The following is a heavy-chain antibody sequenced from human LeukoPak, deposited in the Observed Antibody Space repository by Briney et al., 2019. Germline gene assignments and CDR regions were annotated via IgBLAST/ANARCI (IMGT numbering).Heavy chain of an antibody. Sequence: ASVKVSCKASGYTFSSSYMHWVRQAPGQGLEWMGIINLIGGTTSYAQKFQGRVTMTRDMPTSTVYMELSSLMSEDTAVYYCARAVNFLFRFDPWGQGTLVTVSS. CDR3: ARAVNFLFRFDP. CDR1: GYTFSSSY. CDR2: INLIGGTT. V-gene: IGHV1-46*01. D-gene: IGHD2/OR15-2a*01. J-gene: IGHJ5*02.